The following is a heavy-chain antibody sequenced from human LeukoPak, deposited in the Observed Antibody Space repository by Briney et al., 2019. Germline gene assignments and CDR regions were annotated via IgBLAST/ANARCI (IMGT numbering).Heavy chain of an antibody. D-gene: IGHD2-8*01. V-gene: IGHV3-73*01. CDR3: AKEVNGICSY. Sequence: GGSLRLSCAASGFSFSDSAMHWVRQASGKGLEWVGRIRSKANSYATVYDVSVKGRFTISRDNSKNTLYLQMNSLRAEDSAVYYCAKEVNGICSYWGPRTLVTVSS. CDR1: GFSFSDSA. CDR2: IRSKANSYAT. J-gene: IGHJ4*02.